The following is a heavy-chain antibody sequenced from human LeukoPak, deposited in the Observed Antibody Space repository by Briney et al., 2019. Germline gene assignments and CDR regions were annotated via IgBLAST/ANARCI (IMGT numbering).Heavy chain of an antibody. CDR2: ISYDGSNK. V-gene: IGHV3-30-3*01. CDR3: AKGPGRSAFDI. J-gene: IGHJ3*02. CDR1: GFTFSSYA. Sequence: GRSLRLSCAASGFTFSSYAMHWVRQAPGKGLEWVAVISYDGSNKYYADSVKGRLTISRDNSKNTLYLQMNGLRAEDTAVYYCAKGPGRSAFDIWGQGTMVTVSS. D-gene: IGHD3-10*01.